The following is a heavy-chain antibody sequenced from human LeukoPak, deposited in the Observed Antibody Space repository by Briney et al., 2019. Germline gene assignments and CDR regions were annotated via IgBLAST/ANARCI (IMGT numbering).Heavy chain of an antibody. D-gene: IGHD3-10*02. Sequence: GGSLRLSCAASGFTFHFYGMNWVRQAPGKGLEWVANIKQDGSEKYYVDSVKGRFTISRDNAKNSLYLQMNSLRAEDTAVYYCAELGITMIGGVWGKGTTVTISS. CDR1: GFTFHFYG. V-gene: IGHV3-7*01. J-gene: IGHJ6*04. CDR3: AELGITMIGGV. CDR2: IKQDGSEK.